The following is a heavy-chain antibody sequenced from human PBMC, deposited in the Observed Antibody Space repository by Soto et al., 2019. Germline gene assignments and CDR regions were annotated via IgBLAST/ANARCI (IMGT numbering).Heavy chain of an antibody. D-gene: IGHD2-15*01. V-gene: IGHV1-18*01. CDR3: ARSRFCSGGSCYFWFDP. J-gene: IGHJ5*02. CDR2: ISAYNGNT. Sequence: ASVKVSCKASGYTFTSYGISWVRQAPGQGLEWMGWISAYNGNTNYAQKLQGRVTMTTDTSTSTAYMELRSLRSDDTAVYYCARSRFCSGGSCYFWFDPWGQGTLVTVSS. CDR1: GYTFTSYG.